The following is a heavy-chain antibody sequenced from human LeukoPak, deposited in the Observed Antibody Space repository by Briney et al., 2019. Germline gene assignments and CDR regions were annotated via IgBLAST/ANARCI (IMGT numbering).Heavy chain of an antibody. CDR3: ARVRTGAFDL. Sequence: GGSLRLSCAASGFTFSSYAMSWVRQAPGKGLEWVSAISGSGGSTYYADSVKGRFTISRDNSKNTLYLQMNNLRAEDTAMYYCARVRTGAFDLWGQGTMVTVSS. CDR2: ISGSGGST. V-gene: IGHV3-23*01. CDR1: GFTFSSYA. D-gene: IGHD1/OR15-1a*01. J-gene: IGHJ3*01.